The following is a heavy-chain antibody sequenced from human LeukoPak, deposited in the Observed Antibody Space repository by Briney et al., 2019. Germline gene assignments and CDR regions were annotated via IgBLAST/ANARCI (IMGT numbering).Heavy chain of an antibody. D-gene: IGHD3-10*02. Sequence: SETLSLTCTVSGGSISSGGYYWSWIRQHPGKGLEWIGYIYYSGSTYYNPSLKSRVTISVDRSKNQFSLKLSSVTAADTAVYYCARTKDDRGTYNWFDPWGQGTLVTVSS. V-gene: IGHV4-31*03. CDR2: IYYSGST. CDR1: GGSISSGGYY. J-gene: IGHJ5*02. CDR3: ARTKDDRGTYNWFDP.